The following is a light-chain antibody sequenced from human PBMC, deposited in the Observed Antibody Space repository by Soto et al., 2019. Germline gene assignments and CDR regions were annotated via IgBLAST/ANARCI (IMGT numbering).Light chain of an antibody. Sequence: HSVLTKPPSVYGAPGQRVTISCTGSSSNIGAGYDVHWYQQLPGTAPKLLIYGNSNRPSGVPDRFSGSKSGTSASLAITGLQAEDEADYYCQSYDSSLSGYVFGTGTKVTVL. CDR3: QSYDSSLSGYV. J-gene: IGLJ1*01. CDR1: SSNIGAGYD. V-gene: IGLV1-40*01. CDR2: GNS.